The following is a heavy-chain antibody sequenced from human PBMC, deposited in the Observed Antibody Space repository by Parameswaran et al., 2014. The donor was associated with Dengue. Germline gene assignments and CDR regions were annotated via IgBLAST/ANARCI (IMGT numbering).Heavy chain of an antibody. CDR3: ARRLFGVVIMGFDP. CDR2: ISGSGGST. Sequence: APGKGLEWVSAISGSGGSTYYADSVKGRFTISRDNSKNTLYLQMNSLRAEDTAVYYCARRLFGVVIMGFDPWGQGTLVTVSS. V-gene: IGHV3-23*01. J-gene: IGHJ5*02. D-gene: IGHD3-3*01.